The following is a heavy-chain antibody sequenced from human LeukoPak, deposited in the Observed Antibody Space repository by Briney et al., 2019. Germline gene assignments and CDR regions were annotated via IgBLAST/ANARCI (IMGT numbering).Heavy chain of an antibody. CDR3: ARDSGHYYYYMDV. J-gene: IGHJ6*03. CDR2: IIPIFGTA. Sequence: SVKVSCKASGGTFSSYAISWVRQAPGQGLEWMGGIIPIFGTANYAQKFQGKVTITADKSTSTAYMELSSLRSEDTAVYYCARDSGHYYYYMDVWGKGTTVTVSS. V-gene: IGHV1-69*06. CDR1: GGTFSSYA.